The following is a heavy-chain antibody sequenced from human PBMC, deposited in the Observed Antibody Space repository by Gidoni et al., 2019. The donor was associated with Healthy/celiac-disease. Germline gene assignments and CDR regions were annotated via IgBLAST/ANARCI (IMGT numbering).Heavy chain of an antibody. V-gene: IGHV3-23*01. Sequence: EVQPLVSGGGLVQPGGSLSLYCAASGSTFISYAMSWVRQAPGKGREWVSAIKGSGGSTYYADSVKGRFTISRDNSKNTLYLQMNRRRAEDTAVYYCANLGGGSLTPSPGNYWGQGTLVTVSS. CDR1: GSTFISYA. CDR3: ANLGGGSLTPSPGNY. D-gene: IGHD1-26*01. J-gene: IGHJ4*02. CDR2: IKGSGGST.